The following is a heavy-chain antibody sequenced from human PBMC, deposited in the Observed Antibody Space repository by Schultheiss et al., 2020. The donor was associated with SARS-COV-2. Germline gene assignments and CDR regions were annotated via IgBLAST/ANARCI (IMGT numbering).Heavy chain of an antibody. CDR2: IYYSGST. D-gene: IGHD5-18*01. Sequence: AGSLRLSCAASGFTVSSNYMSWIRQPPGKGLEWIGYIYYSGSTNYNPSLKSRVTISVDTSKNQFSLKLSSVTAADTAVYYCARGDTLIDYWGQGTLVTVSS. V-gene: IGHV4-59*02. J-gene: IGHJ4*02. CDR3: ARGDTLIDY. CDR1: GFTVSSNY.